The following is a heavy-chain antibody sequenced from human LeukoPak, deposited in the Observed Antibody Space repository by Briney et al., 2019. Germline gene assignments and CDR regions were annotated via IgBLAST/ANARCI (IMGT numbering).Heavy chain of an antibody. D-gene: IGHD6-19*01. CDR1: GFTFSSYE. Sequence: GGSLRLSCAASGFTFSSYEMNWVRQAPGKGLEWVSYISSSGSTIYYADSVKGRFTTSRDNAKNSLYLQMNSLRAEDTAVYYCARHSSGWYGGIDYWGQGTLVTVSS. CDR2: ISSSGSTI. J-gene: IGHJ4*02. CDR3: ARHSSGWYGGIDY. V-gene: IGHV3-48*03.